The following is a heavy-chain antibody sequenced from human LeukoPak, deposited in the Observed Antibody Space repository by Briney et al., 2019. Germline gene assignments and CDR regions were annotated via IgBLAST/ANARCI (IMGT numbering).Heavy chain of an antibody. CDR2: IYYSGST. V-gene: IGHV4-59*01. Sequence: SETLSLTCTGSGGSISSYYWSWIRKPPGKGLVWIGCIYYSGSTNYNPSLKSRVTISVDTSKNQFSLKLSSLTAADTAVYYCARGWYQLPFDYWGQGTLVTVSS. CDR3: ARGWYQLPFDY. J-gene: IGHJ4*02. CDR1: GGSISSYY. D-gene: IGHD2-2*01.